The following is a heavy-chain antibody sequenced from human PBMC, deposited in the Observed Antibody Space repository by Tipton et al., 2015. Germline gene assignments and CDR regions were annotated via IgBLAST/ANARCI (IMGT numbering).Heavy chain of an antibody. V-gene: IGHV4-34*09. Sequence: TLSLTCAVYGGSFSGYYWTCIRQPPGKGLEWIGSIYYSGSTYYNPSLKSRVTISVDTSKNQFSLKLNSVTAADTAVYYCARDRSTRYYDSSGYAKFNHGMDVWGQGTTVTVSS. CDR3: ARDRSTRYYDSSGYAKFNHGMDV. CDR2: IYYSGST. J-gene: IGHJ6*02. CDR1: GGSFSGYY. D-gene: IGHD3-22*01.